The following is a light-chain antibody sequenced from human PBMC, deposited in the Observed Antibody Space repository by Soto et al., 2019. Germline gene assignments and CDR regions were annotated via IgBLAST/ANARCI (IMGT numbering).Light chain of an antibody. V-gene: IGLV2-23*02. CDR2: EVN. CDR3: CPYAGTNTYV. Sequence: QSVLTQPASVSGSPGQSITISCTGSSSDLGTFNLVSWYQQHPGKAPKLLIYEVNGRPSGVSNRFSGSKSGTTASLTISGLQTDDEADYFCCPYAGTNTYVFGGGTKVTVL. J-gene: IGLJ1*01. CDR1: SSDLGTFNL.